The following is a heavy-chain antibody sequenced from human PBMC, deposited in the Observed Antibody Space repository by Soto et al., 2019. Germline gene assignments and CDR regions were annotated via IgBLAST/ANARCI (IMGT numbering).Heavy chain of an antibody. V-gene: IGHV2-5*02. J-gene: IGHJ3*01. CDR1: GFSLTTSGVS. D-gene: IGHD2-2*02. CDR3: ALRRDPRLYGRNVFDV. CDR2: IYWDDDK. Sequence: QITLKESGPTLVNPTQTLTLTCTFSGFSLTTSGVSVGWIRQPPGKALEWLALIYWDDDKRYSPALKSRLTITKDTSNNQVVLTMINMDPVDTATYYCALRRDPRLYGRNVFDVWGQGTMVTVSS.